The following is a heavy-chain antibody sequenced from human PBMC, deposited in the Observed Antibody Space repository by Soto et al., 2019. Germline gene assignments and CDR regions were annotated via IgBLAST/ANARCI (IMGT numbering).Heavy chain of an antibody. CDR3: AREGWPLLQTGMDV. Sequence: LRLSCAASGFTFRSYSMNWVRQAPGKGLEWVSYISSSNRTINYADSVKGRFIISRDNAKNSLYLQMHSLRDEDTAVYYCAREGWPLLQTGMDVWGQGTTVTVSS. CDR1: GFTFRSYS. J-gene: IGHJ6*02. V-gene: IGHV3-48*02. CDR2: ISSSNRTI. D-gene: IGHD2-15*01.